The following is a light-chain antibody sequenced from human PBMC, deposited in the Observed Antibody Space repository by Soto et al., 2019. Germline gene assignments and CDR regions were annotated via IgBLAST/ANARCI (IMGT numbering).Light chain of an antibody. Sequence: DIVLTQSPGTLSLSPGERASLSCRASQSVSSTYLAWYQQKPGQAPRLLIYGASSRATGIPDRFSGSGSGTDFSLTISRLEPEDFAVYYCQQYRKSWTFGQGTKVEIK. J-gene: IGKJ1*01. CDR2: GAS. CDR1: QSVSSTY. CDR3: QQYRKSWT. V-gene: IGKV3-20*01.